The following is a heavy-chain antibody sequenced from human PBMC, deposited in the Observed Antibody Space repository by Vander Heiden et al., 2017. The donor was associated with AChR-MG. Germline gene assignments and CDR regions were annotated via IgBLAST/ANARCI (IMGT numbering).Heavy chain of an antibody. D-gene: IGHD4-4*01. Sequence: QLQLQESGPGLVKPSETLSLTCTVSGGSISSSSYYWGWIRQPPGKGLKWIGSISYSGRTYYNPSLESRVTISVDTSKNQFSLKLSSVTAADTAVYYCASSRHDYNNWFDPWGQGTLVTVSS. J-gene: IGHJ5*02. V-gene: IGHV4-39*01. CDR2: ISYSGRT. CDR3: ASSRHDYNNWFDP. CDR1: GGSISSSSYY.